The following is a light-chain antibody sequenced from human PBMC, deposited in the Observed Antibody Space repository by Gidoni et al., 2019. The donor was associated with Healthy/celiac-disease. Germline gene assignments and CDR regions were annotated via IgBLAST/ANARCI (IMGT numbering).Light chain of an antibody. CDR1: SSNIGSNT. CDR2: SNN. J-gene: IGLJ3*02. Sequence: QSVLTQPPSASGPPGQRVTISCSGSSSNIGSNTVNWYQQLPRTAPKLLIYSNNQRPSGVPDRFSGSKSGTSASLAISGLQSEDEADYYCAAWDDSLNGRVFGGGTKLTVL. CDR3: AAWDDSLNGRV. V-gene: IGLV1-44*01.